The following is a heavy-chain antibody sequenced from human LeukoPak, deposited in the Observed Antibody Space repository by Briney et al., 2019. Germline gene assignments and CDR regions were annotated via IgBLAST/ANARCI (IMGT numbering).Heavy chain of an antibody. Sequence: ASVKVSFKASGYTFTGYFIHWVGQAAGQGLEGMGCINPNSGVTNYAQKFQGRVTMTRETSISTAYMEVNRLRFDDTAVYYFAREGGDCTSTSCPHDHWGQGTLVTVSS. CDR3: AREGGDCTSTSCPHDH. D-gene: IGHD2-2*01. CDR1: GYTFTGYF. CDR2: INPNSGVT. V-gene: IGHV1-2*02. J-gene: IGHJ4*02.